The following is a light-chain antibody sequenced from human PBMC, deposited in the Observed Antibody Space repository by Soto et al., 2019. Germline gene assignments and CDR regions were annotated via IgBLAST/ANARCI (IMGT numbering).Light chain of an antibody. CDR1: SSDVGGYNY. CDR2: EVS. CDR3: SSYTSSSTPYV. V-gene: IGLV2-14*01. Sequence: QSVLTQPASVSGSPGQSITISCTGTSSDVGGYNYVSWHQQHPGKAPKLMIYEVSNRPSGVSNRFSGSKSGNTASLTISGLQAEDDADYYCSSYTSSSTPYVFATGTKVTVL. J-gene: IGLJ1*01.